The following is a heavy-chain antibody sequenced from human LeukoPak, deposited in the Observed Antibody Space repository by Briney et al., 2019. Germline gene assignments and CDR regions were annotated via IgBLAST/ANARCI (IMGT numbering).Heavy chain of an antibody. D-gene: IGHD2-2*01. CDR3: AAQVLPSVSDP. Sequence: GASVKVSCKASGYTFTSYGISWVRQAPGQGLEWMGWISAYNGNTNLAQKLQGRVTMTTDTSTSTAYMELSSLRSEDAAVYYCAAQVLPSVSDPWGQGTLVTVS. J-gene: IGHJ5*02. CDR1: GYTFTSYG. CDR2: ISAYNGNT. V-gene: IGHV1-18*01.